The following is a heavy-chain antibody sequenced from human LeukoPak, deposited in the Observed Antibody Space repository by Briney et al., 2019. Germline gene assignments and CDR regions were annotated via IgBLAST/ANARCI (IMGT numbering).Heavy chain of an antibody. CDR2: ISVYNGNT. Sequence: ASVKVSCKASGYTFANYGINWVRQAPGQGLEWMGWISVYNGNTNYAQNLQGRVTMTTDTSTSTAYMELKSLRSDDTAVYYCARDYLTTGTTAFYIWGQGTVVTVSS. CDR3: ARDYLTTGTTAFYI. V-gene: IGHV1-18*01. J-gene: IGHJ3*02. CDR1: GYTFANYG. D-gene: IGHD1-1*01.